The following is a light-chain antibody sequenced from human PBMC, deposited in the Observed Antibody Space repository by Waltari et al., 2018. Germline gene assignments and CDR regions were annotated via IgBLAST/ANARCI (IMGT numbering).Light chain of an antibody. V-gene: IGKV4-1*01. CDR2: WAS. Sequence: DIVMTQSPDSLAVSLGEWATINCKSSRSVFYSPNNKNYLSWYQQKPGQPPKLLIYWASTRESGVPDRFSGSGSGTDFTLTISGLRAEDVALYYCQQFYGSPFTVGGGTKVEIK. CDR3: QQFYGSPFT. CDR1: RSVFYSPNNKNY. J-gene: IGKJ4*01.